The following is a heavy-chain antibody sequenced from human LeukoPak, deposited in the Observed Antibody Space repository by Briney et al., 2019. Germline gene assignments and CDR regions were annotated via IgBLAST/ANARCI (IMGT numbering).Heavy chain of an antibody. CDR1: GFTGSSNY. V-gene: IGHV3-66*02. CDR2: IYGGDST. D-gene: IGHD1-26*01. Sequence: PGGSLRLSCAVSGFTGSSNYMNWVRQAPGKGLEWISVIYGGDSTYYADSVKGRFTISRDNSKNTLYLQMNSLRAEDTAVYYCASLGAATFHWGQGTLVTVSS. CDR3: ASLGAATFH. J-gene: IGHJ4*02.